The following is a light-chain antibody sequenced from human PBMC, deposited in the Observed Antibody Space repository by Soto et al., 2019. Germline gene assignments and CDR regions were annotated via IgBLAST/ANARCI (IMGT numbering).Light chain of an antibody. CDR3: RSLPTRFTYV. CDR2: DVN. Sequence: QSSLTQPASVSGSPGQSITISCSGTSSDVGGYDYVSWYQQHPGKAPKLIIYDVNKWPSGVPDRFFGSKSGYTASLTLSGLRDEEEAEYSCRSLPTRFTYVVGTGTKVSVL. CDR1: SSDVGGYDY. V-gene: IGLV2-14*01. J-gene: IGLJ1*01.